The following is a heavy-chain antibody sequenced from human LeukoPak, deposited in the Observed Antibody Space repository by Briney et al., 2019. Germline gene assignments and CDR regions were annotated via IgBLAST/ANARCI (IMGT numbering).Heavy chain of an antibody. J-gene: IGHJ4*02. CDR3: ARGRAMRAARHPAIDY. V-gene: IGHV3-30-3*01. D-gene: IGHD6-6*01. Sequence: GGSLRLSCAASGFTFSSYAMHWVRQAPGKGLEWVAVISYDGSNKYYADSVKGRFTISRDNSKNTLYLQMNSLRAEDTAVYYCARGRAMRAARHPAIDYWGQGTLVTVSS. CDR1: GFTFSSYA. CDR2: ISYDGSNK.